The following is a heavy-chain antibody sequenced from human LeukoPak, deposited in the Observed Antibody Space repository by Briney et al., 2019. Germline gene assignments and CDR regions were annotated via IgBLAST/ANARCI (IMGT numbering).Heavy chain of an antibody. CDR3: SKEGAGFGG. Sequence: SQTLSLTCAISGDSVSSNNAAWNWIRQSPSRGLEWLGRTYYRSKWYYDYAESVKSRITINSDTSKNHFSLQLNSVTPEDPAVYYCSKEGAGFGGWGQGTLVTVSS. J-gene: IGHJ4*02. V-gene: IGHV6-1*01. D-gene: IGHD3-10*01. CDR1: GDSVSSNNAA. CDR2: TYYRSKWYY.